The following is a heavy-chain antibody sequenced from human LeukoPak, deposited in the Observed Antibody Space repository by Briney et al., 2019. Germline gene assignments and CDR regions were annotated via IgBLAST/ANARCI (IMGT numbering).Heavy chain of an antibody. V-gene: IGHV3-23*01. CDR3: ARDWDLSGSYFGMDV. J-gene: IGHJ6*02. D-gene: IGHD3-10*01. Sequence: GGSLRLSFVTSGFTFKTYAMNWVRQAPGKGLEWVAAIDAGGDGTYFVDFVKGRFIISRDNSKNTVYLQMDSLRVEDTAVYYCARDWDLSGSYFGMDVWGQGTTVTVSS. CDR1: GFTFKTYA. CDR2: IDAGGDGT.